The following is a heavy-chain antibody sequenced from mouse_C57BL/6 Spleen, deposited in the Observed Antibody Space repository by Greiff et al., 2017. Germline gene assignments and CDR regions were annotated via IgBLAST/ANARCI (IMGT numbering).Heavy chain of an antibody. Sequence: EVQLQQSGAELVRPGASVKLSCTASGFNIKDDYMHWVKQRPEQGLEWIGWIDPENGDTEYASKFQGKATITADTSSNTAYLQLSSLTSEDTAVYNCTTKSSSSFDYWGQGTTLTVSS. CDR2: IDPENGDT. D-gene: IGHD1-1*01. CDR1: GFNIKDDY. J-gene: IGHJ2*01. V-gene: IGHV14-4*01. CDR3: TTKSSSSFDY.